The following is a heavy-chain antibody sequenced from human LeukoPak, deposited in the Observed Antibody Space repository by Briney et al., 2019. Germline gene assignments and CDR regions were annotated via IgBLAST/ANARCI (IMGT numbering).Heavy chain of an antibody. V-gene: IGHV4-59*02. J-gene: IGHJ4*02. CDR3: ARDRGSTGYYYLDS. Sequence: SETLSLTCSVSGGPVTEYYWSWIRQPPGKGLEWIGYTYHTGSTNYRPSLKSRVTMSVEASRNQFSLKLVSVTAADTAVYYCARDRGSTGYYYLDSWGQGILVTVSS. CDR1: GGPVTEYY. CDR2: TYHTGST. D-gene: IGHD1-26*01.